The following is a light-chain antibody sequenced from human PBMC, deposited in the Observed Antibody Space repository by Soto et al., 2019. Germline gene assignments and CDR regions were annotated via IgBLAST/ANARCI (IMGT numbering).Light chain of an antibody. CDR1: SSDVGGYNY. Sequence: QSALTQPASVSGSPGQSITISCTGTSSDVGGYNYVSWYQQHPGKAPKLMIYEVSNRPSGVSNRFSGSKSGNTASLTISGLQAEDEADYYCSSYTSSSTQVFGGGTNLTVL. V-gene: IGLV2-14*01. CDR2: EVS. J-gene: IGLJ2*01. CDR3: SSYTSSSTQV.